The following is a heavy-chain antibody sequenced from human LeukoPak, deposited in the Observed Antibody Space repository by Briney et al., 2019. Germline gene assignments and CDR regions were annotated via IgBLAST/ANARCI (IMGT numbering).Heavy chain of an antibody. CDR3: AKAAAAPGFDF. V-gene: IGHV3-23*01. Sequence: GGSLRLSCAASGFILSSHGMSWVRQAPGKGLEWVATVSGSGDRMYHADSVKGRFTISRDNSKNTIYLQMNSLRAEDTALYYCAKAAAAPGFDFWGQGTLVTVSS. D-gene: IGHD6-13*01. J-gene: IGHJ4*02. CDR2: VSGSGDRM. CDR1: GFILSSHG.